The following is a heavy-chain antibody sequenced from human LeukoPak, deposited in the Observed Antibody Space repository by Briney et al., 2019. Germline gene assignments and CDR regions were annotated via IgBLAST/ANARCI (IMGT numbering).Heavy chain of an antibody. CDR1: GFTFSSYA. V-gene: IGHV3-23*01. CDR2: ISGSGGST. J-gene: IGHJ6*04. Sequence: GGSLRLSCAASGFTFSSYAMSWVRQAPGKGLEWVSAISGSGGSTYYADSVKGRFTISRDNSKNTLYLQMNSLRAEDTAVYYCAKSSSRYYYYYGMDVWGKGTTVTVSS. CDR3: AKSSSRYYYYYGMDV. D-gene: IGHD1-1*01.